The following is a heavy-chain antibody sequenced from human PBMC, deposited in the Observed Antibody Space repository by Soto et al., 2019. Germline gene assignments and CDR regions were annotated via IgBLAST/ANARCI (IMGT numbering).Heavy chain of an antibody. CDR3: ARGDTLPGY. Sequence: QVQLVESGGGVVQPGRSLRLSCAASGFSFSRYGMHWVRQAPGKGLEWVAIISYDGTNKYYADSVKGRFTISRDNSKNTLSLQINSLRAEDTAVYYCARGDTLPGYWGQGTLVTVSS. J-gene: IGHJ4*02. CDR1: GFSFSRYG. D-gene: IGHD3-10*01. V-gene: IGHV3-33*01. CDR2: ISYDGTNK.